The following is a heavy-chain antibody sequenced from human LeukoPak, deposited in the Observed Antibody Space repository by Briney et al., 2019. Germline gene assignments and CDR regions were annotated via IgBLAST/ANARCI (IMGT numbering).Heavy chain of an antibody. CDR3: ARDPDSSGYYAYYFDY. V-gene: IGHV3-30-3*01. CDR2: IASDGSHT. CDR1: GFTFSTYF. Sequence: PGRSLRLSCAASGFTFSTYFMHWVRQAPGKGLEWVADIASDGSHTFYVESVKGRFTISRDNSKNTLYLQMNSLRAEDTAVYYCARDPDSSGYYAYYFDYWGQGTLVTVSS. D-gene: IGHD3-22*01. J-gene: IGHJ4*02.